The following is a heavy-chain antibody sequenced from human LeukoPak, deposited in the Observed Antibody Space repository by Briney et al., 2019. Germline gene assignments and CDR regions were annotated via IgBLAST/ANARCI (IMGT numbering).Heavy chain of an antibody. V-gene: IGHV4-59*01. D-gene: IGHD3-22*01. J-gene: IGHJ3*02. CDR1: GGSISFYF. CDR3: ARGGYYDTFDI. CDR2: IYNSGST. Sequence: PSETLSLTCTVSGGSISFYFRSWIRQPPGKGLEWIAYIYNSGSTNYNPSLKSRVTISVDASKNQFSLKLSSVTAADTAVYYCARGGYYDTFDIWGQGTMVTVSS.